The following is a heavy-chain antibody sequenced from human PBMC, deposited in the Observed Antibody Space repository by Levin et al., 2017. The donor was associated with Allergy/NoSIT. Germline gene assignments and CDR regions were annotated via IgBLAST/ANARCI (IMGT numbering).Heavy chain of an antibody. CDR3: ARDQSGVDVDTAMAVMGYFDY. CDR2: IWYDGSNK. V-gene: IGHV3-33*01. CDR1: GFTFSSYG. Sequence: SCAASGFTFSSYGMHWVRQAPGKGLEWVAVIWYDGSNKYYADSVKGRFTISRDNSKNTLYLQMNSLRAEDTAVYYCARDQSGVDVDTAMAVMGYFDYWGQGTLVTVSS. D-gene: IGHD5-18*01. J-gene: IGHJ4*02.